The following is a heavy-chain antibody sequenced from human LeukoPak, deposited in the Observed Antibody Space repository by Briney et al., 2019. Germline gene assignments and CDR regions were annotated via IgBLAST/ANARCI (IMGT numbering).Heavy chain of an antibody. CDR1: RFTFSSYN. CDR3: ASQGSGWVFDY. CDR2: ISSSSSYI. V-gene: IGHV3-21*01. D-gene: IGHD6-19*01. Sequence: GGSLRLSCAASRFTFSSYNMNWVRQAPGKGLEWVSSISSSSSYIYYADSVKGRFTISRDNAKNSLYLQMNSLRAEDTAVYYCASQGSGWVFDYWGQGTLVTVSS. J-gene: IGHJ4*02.